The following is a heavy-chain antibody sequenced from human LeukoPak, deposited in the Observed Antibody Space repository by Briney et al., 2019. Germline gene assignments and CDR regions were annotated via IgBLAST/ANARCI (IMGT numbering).Heavy chain of an antibody. J-gene: IGHJ6*02. V-gene: IGHV1-8*01. D-gene: IGHD3-22*01. CDR2: MQPNTGKT. CDR1: GYTFNNYD. Sequence: ASVKVSCKAPGYTFNNYDINWLRQASGQGLEWMGWMQPNTGKTGYAQNFQGRVTMTSNTSISTAYMEVSSLRSDDTAVYYCARSAEISGYWPKVVVDVWGQGTTVTVSS. CDR3: ARSAEISGYWPKVVVDV.